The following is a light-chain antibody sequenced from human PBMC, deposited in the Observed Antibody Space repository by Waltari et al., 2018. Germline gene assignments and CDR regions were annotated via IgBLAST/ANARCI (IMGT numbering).Light chain of an antibody. CDR1: SSNIGAGYD. CDR2: GNS. J-gene: IGLJ1*01. CDR3: QSYDSSLRNV. Sequence: QSVLTQPPSVSGAPGQRVTIPCTGRSSNIGAGYDVHWYQQLPGTAPKLLIYGNSNRPSGVPDRFSGSKSGTSASLAITGLQAEDEADYYCQSYDSSLRNVFGTGTKVTVL. V-gene: IGLV1-40*01.